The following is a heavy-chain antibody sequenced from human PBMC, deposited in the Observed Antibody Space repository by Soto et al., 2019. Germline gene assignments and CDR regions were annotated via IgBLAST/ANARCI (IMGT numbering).Heavy chain of an antibody. J-gene: IGHJ4*02. CDR1: GFTFSSYG. CDR3: ARDYWSGGSCDDHGFYY. CDR2: ISYDGSDK. V-gene: IGHV3-30*03. Sequence: QVQLVESGGGVVQPGRSLRLSCAASGFTFSSYGMHWVRQAPGKGLEWVAVISYDGSDKYYADSLKGRVTISRDDTKNXPDLQRNSLRAEDTAIYYGARDYWSGGSCDDHGFYYWGQGSLVAVSS. D-gene: IGHD2-15*01.